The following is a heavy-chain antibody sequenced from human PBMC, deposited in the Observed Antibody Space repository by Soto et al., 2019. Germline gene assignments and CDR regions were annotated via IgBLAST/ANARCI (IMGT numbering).Heavy chain of an antibody. CDR1: GCSFTSYY. D-gene: IGHD2-15*01. J-gene: IGHJ6*02. CDR3: ARELVAANKGAYYYYYGMDV. Sequence: SVTVSCKASGCSFTSYYMHWVRQAPGQGLEWMGIINPSGSTTYAQKFQVRVTMTRDTSTSTVYMELSSLRSEDTAVYYCARELVAANKGAYYYYYGMDVWGQGTTVTVSS. CDR2: INPSGST. V-gene: IGHV1-46*01.